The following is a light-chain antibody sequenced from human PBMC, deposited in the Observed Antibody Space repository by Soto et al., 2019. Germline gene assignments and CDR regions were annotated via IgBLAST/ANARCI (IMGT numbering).Light chain of an antibody. CDR1: QSVGRF. Sequence: DIQMTQSPSSLSASVGDRVTITCRASQSVGRFLNWYQQKPGKAPTVLINVASTLRSGVPSRFSGSGSGTDFNLTINSLQPEDFATYFCHQSFTTPLTFGGGTKVDIK. CDR3: HQSFTTPLT. V-gene: IGKV1-39*01. CDR2: VAS. J-gene: IGKJ4*01.